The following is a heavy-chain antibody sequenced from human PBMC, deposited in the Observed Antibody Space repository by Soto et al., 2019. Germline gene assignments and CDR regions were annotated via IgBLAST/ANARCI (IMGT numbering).Heavy chain of an antibody. J-gene: IGHJ6*02. D-gene: IGHD1-26*01. Sequence: ASVKVSCKASGYSFTSYDRNGVGQATGKGLEGMGWMNPNCGNTGYAQKFQGRVTITRNTSISTAYMELSSLRSEDTAVYYCARDGRLGVATTGYYYYGMDFWGQGTTVTVSS. CDR3: ARDGRLGVATTGYYYYGMDF. CDR2: MNPNCGNT. CDR1: GYSFTSYD. V-gene: IGHV1-8*01.